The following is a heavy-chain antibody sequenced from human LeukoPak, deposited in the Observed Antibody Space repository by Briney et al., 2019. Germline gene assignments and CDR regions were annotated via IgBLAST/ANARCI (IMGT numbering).Heavy chain of an antibody. J-gene: IGHJ4*02. CDR3: ARGLGGTGDH. CDR2: LNSDGSST. D-gene: IGHD3-10*01. V-gene: IGHV3-74*01. Sequence: PGGSLRLSCAASGFTFSDYSMSWVRQAPGKGLVWVSRLNSDGSSTIYADSVKGRFTISRDNAKNTLYLQMNSLRAEDTAVYYCARGLGGTGDHWGQGTLVTVSS. CDR1: GFTFSDYS.